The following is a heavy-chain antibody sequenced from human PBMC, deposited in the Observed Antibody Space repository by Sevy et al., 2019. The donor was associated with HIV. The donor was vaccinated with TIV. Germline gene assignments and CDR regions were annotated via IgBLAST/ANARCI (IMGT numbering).Heavy chain of an antibody. D-gene: IGHD3-16*01. Sequence: GGYLRLSCAASGFTFSNVWMSWVRQAPGKGLEWVAHVKSKTDGGTTDYAAPVRGRFTISRDDSKKTLYLQMNSLKTVDTAVYYCTTGGSLFQHWGQGTLVTVSS. V-gene: IGHV3-15*01. J-gene: IGHJ1*01. CDR1: GFTFSNVW. CDR3: TTGGSLFQH. CDR2: VKSKTDGGTT.